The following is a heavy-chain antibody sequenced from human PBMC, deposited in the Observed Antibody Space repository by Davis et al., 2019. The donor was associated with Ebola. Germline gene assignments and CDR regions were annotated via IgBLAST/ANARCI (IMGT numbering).Heavy chain of an antibody. Sequence: GESLKISCAASGFVFRNYVMSWVRQAPGKGLEWVSTLGTSADTYYADSVKGRFTICRDNSKNTLYLQMNGLRVEDTAIYYCAKDTSNIWFDIWGQGTNVTVSS. J-gene: IGHJ3*02. D-gene: IGHD1-26*01. CDR3: AKDTSNIWFDI. CDR1: GFVFRNYV. V-gene: IGHV3-23*01. CDR2: LGTSADT.